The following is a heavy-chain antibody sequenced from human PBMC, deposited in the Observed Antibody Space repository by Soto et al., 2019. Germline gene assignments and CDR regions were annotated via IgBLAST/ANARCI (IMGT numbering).Heavy chain of an antibody. V-gene: IGHV4-59*01. D-gene: IGHD4-17*01. CDR1: GGSISSYY. CDR3: ARGLLTVTSSYYFDY. J-gene: IGHJ4*02. Sequence: QVQLQESGPGLVKPSETLSPTCTVSGGSISSYYWSWIRQPPGKELEWIGYIYYSGSTNYNPSLKSRVTISVDTSKKQFSLKLSSVNAADTAVYYCARGLLTVTSSYYFDYWGQGTLVTVSS. CDR2: IYYSGST.